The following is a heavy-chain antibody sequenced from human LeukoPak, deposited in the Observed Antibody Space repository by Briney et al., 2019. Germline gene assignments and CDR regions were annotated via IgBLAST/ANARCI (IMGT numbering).Heavy chain of an antibody. CDR1: GGSISSSSYY. V-gene: IGHV4-39*01. CDR3: ARPGKSWSLGY. J-gene: IGHJ4*02. D-gene: IGHD2-15*01. Sequence: SETLSLTCTVSGGSISSSSYYWGWIRQPPGKGLEWIGSIYYSGSTYYNPSLKSRVTISVDTSKNQFSLKLSSVTAADTAVYYCARPGKSWSLGYWGQGTLVTVSS. CDR2: IYYSGST.